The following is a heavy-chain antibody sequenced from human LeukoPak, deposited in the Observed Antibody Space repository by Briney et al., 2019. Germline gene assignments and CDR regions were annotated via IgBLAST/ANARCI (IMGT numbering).Heavy chain of an antibody. CDR3: TRLSGIAAAGTSGVDFDY. D-gene: IGHD6-13*01. J-gene: IGHJ4*02. V-gene: IGHV3-73*01. CDR2: IRSKANGYAT. Sequence: PGGSLKLSCAASGFTFSGSAMHWVRQASGKGLEWVGRIRSKANGYATAYAASVKGRFTISRDDSKNTAYLQMNSLKTEDTAVYYCTRLSGIAAAGTSGVDFDYWGQGTLVTVSS. CDR1: GFTFSGSA.